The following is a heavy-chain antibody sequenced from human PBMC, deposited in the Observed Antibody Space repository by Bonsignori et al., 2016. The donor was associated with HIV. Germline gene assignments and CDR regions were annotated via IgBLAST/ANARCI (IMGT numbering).Heavy chain of an antibody. CDR2: INSRGAT. D-gene: IGHD1-1*01. CDR3: AGYTSRTMFAS. V-gene: IGHV4-39*07. Sequence: QVQLQESGPGLVEPWETLSLTCTVTSDSILRSTSYWGWIRQPPGKGLEWLGSINSRGATSYSPSLKSRLTISLDTSKNHFSLQKHSVTAADTAVYYCAGYTSRTMFASWGPGTLVTVSS. J-gene: IGHJ5*01. CDR1: SDSILRSTSY.